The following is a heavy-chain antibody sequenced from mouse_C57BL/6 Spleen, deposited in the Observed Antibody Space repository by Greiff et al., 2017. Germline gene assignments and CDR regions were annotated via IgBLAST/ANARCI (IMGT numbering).Heavy chain of an antibody. Sequence: LQESGAELARPGASVKMSCKASGYTFTSYTMHWVKQRPGQGLEWIGYINPSSGYTKYNQKFKDKATLTADKSSSTAYMQLSSLTSEDSAVYYCARSLTGSFDYWGQGTTLTVSS. CDR3: ARSLTGSFDY. CDR2: INPSSGYT. CDR1: GYTFTSYT. D-gene: IGHD4-1*01. V-gene: IGHV1-4*01. J-gene: IGHJ2*01.